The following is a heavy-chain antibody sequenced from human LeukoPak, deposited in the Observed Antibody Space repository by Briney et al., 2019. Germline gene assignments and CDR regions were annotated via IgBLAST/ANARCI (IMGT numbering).Heavy chain of an antibody. J-gene: IGHJ6*03. CDR3: AHTATLYYYYYMDV. CDR2: IYTSGST. Sequence: PPETLSLTCTVSGGSISRGSYYWSWIRQPAGKGLEWIGRIYTSGSTNYNPSLKSRVTISVDTSKNQFSLTLSSVTAADTAVYYCAHTATLYYYYYMDVWGKGTTVTVSS. CDR1: GGSISRGSYY. V-gene: IGHV4-61*02. D-gene: IGHD5-18*01.